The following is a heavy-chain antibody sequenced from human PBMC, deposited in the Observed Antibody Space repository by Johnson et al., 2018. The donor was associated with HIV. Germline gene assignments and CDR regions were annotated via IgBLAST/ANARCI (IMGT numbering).Heavy chain of an antibody. CDR2: IGTAGDT. V-gene: IGHV3-13*01. D-gene: IGHD3-10*01. CDR1: GFTFSSYD. CDR3: GRAKGNSYYGSGHDAFDI. Sequence: VQLVESGGGLVQPGGSLRLSCAASGFTFSSYDMHWVRQATGKGLEWVSAIGTAGDTYYPGSVKGRFTISRENAKNSLYLQMNSLRAEDTAVYYCGRAKGNSYYGSGHDAFDIWGRGTIVTVSS. J-gene: IGHJ3*02.